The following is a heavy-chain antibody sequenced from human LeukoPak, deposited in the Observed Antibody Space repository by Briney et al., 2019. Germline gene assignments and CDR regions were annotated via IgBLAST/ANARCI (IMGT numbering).Heavy chain of an antibody. D-gene: IGHD6-13*01. J-gene: IGHJ4*02. CDR3: ARHDAYNSSWQDFDY. CDR1: VGSISSYY. Sequence: SETLSLTCTVSVGSISSYYWSWIRQPPGKGLEWIGYVYYSGSTNYNPSLKSRVTMSVDTSKNQFSLKLSSVTAADTAVYYCARHDAYNSSWQDFDYRGQGTLVTVSS. V-gene: IGHV4-59*08. CDR2: VYYSGST.